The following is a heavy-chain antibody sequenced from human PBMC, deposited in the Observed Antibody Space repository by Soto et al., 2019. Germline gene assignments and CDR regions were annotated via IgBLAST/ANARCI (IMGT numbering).Heavy chain of an antibody. Sequence: QVQLQQWGAGLLKPSETLSLTCAVYGGSFSGYYWSWIRQPPGKGLEWIGEINHSGSTNYNPSLKSRVTISVDTPKNQFSLKLSSVTAADTAVYYCARSTAVAGHYFDYWGQGTLVTVSS. CDR2: INHSGST. D-gene: IGHD6-19*01. V-gene: IGHV4-34*01. CDR3: ARSTAVAGHYFDY. J-gene: IGHJ4*02. CDR1: GGSFSGYY.